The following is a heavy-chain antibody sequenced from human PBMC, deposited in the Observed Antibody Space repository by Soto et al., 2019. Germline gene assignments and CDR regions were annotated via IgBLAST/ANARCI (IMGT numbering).Heavy chain of an antibody. CDR3: ARIHWAQSSLDY. CDR2: ATHSGTA. Sequence: SETLSLTCAVSGGSIDSGAFSLSWIRQPPGKGLEWIGYATHSGTAYSIPSLNGRLTLSVDSSQTQFSLKLTSVTAADSAFYYCARIHWAQSSLDYWGRGILVTVSS. CDR1: GGSIDSGAFS. D-gene: IGHD6-19*01. V-gene: IGHV4-30-2*01. J-gene: IGHJ4*02.